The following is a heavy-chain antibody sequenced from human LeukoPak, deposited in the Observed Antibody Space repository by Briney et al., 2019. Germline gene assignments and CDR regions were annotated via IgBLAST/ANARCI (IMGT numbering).Heavy chain of an antibody. CDR3: AKDGGGYCTNGVCLGGMDV. CDR1: GFTFDDYA. V-gene: IGHV3-9*01. Sequence: TGGSLRLSCAASGFTFDDYAMHWVRQAPGKGLEWVSGSSWNSGSIGYADSVKGRFTISRDNAKNSLYLQMNSLRAEDTALYYCAKDGGGYCTNGVCLGGMDVWGQGTTVTVSS. CDR2: SSWNSGSI. D-gene: IGHD2-8*01. J-gene: IGHJ6*02.